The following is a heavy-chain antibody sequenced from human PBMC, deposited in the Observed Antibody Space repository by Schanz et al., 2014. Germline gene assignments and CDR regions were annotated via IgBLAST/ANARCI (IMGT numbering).Heavy chain of an antibody. CDR1: GFTVNTNY. J-gene: IGHJ3*01. V-gene: IGHV3-15*01. D-gene: IGHD4-17*01. CDR3: STDLTAVDYDAIGL. CDR2: IKSKVDGGTT. Sequence: EVRLLESGGGFVQPGGSLRLSCAVSGFTVNTNYMSWVRQAPGKGLEWVGRIKSKVDGGTTDNAAPVQGRFTISRDDSKNTLHLQMNSLKTEDTAVYYCSTDLTAVDYDAIGLWGQGTMVTVSS.